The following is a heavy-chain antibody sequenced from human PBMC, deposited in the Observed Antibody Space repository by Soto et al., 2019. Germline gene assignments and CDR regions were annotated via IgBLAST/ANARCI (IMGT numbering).Heavy chain of an antibody. CDR3: ATSYGSGYRAFDY. CDR2: VNPIVSMS. V-gene: IGHV1-69*04. CDR1: GDTFNFYS. J-gene: IGHJ4*02. D-gene: IGHD3-10*01. Sequence: QVQLVQSGAEVQRPGSSVKVSCKASGDTFNFYSINWVRQAPGLGLEWMGRVNPIVSMSNYAQRFQGRVTITADKSTSTDYMELSGLRSEDTAIYYCATSYGSGYRAFDYWGQGALVTVSS.